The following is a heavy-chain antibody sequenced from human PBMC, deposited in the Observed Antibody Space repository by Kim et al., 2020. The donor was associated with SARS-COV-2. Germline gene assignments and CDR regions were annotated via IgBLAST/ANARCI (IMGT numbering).Heavy chain of an antibody. Sequence: SETLSLTCTVSGGSISSSSYYWGWIRQPPGKGLEWIGSIYYSGSTYYNPSLKSRVTISVDTSKNQFSLKLSSVTAADTAVYYCASLGYKSFDYWGQGTLVTVSS. J-gene: IGHJ4*02. V-gene: IGHV4-39*01. CDR3: ASLGYKSFDY. CDR1: GGSISSSSYY. D-gene: IGHD6-25*01. CDR2: IYYSGST.